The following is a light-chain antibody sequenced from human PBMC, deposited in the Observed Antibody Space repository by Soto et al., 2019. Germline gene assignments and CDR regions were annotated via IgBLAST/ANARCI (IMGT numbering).Light chain of an antibody. J-gene: IGKJ4*01. CDR3: QQYGSSPLT. CDR1: QSVTSSY. V-gene: IGKV3-20*01. CDR2: RAS. Sequence: EIVLTQSPGTLSLSPGERATLSCRASQSVTSSYLAWYQQKPGQAPKSLIYRASSRATGIPDRFSGSGSGTDFTLTISRLEPEDVAVYYCQQYGSSPLTFGGGTKVEIK.